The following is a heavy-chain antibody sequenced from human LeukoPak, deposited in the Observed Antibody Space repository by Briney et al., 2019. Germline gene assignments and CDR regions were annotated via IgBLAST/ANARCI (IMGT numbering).Heavy chain of an antibody. V-gene: IGHV1-8*01. CDR2: MNPNSGNT. CDR1: GYTFTSYD. Sequence: ASVKVSCKASGYTFTSYDINWVRQATGQGLEWMGWMNPNSGNTGYAQKFQGRVTMTRNTSISTAYMELSSLRSEDTAVYYCARDRAAHNNWFDPWGQGTLVTVSS. CDR3: ARDRAAHNNWFDP. D-gene: IGHD6-13*01. J-gene: IGHJ5*02.